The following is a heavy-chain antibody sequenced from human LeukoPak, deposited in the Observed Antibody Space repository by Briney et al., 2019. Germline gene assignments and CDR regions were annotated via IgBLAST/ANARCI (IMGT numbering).Heavy chain of an antibody. CDR1: GFTFSSYA. Sequence: GGSLRLSCAASGFTFSSYAMSWVRQAPGKGLEWVSSISGSGGSTYYADPVKGRFTISRDNSKNTLYLQMNSLRAEDTAVYYCAKVATDIVVVVAASHFDYWGQGTLVTVSS. J-gene: IGHJ4*02. CDR3: AKVATDIVVVVAASHFDY. V-gene: IGHV3-23*01. CDR2: ISGSGGST. D-gene: IGHD2-15*01.